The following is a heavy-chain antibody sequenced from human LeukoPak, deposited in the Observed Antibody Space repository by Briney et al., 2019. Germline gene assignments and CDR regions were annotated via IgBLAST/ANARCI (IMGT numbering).Heavy chain of an antibody. CDR1: GFTFSTYW. J-gene: IGHJ4*02. V-gene: IGHV3-74*03. Sequence: PGGSLRLSCAASGFTFSTYWVHWVRQVPGKGLVWVSHIKSDGSGTEYADSVKGRFTISRDNAKNTLYMQMNSLRAEDTAVYYCTSGAYYNDYWGQGTLVTVSS. CDR3: TSGAYYNDY. CDR2: IKSDGSGT. D-gene: IGHD3-22*01.